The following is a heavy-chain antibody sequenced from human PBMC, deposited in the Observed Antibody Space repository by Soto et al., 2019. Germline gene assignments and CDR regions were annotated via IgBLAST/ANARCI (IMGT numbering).Heavy chain of an antibody. CDR2: ISSNSAYI. D-gene: IGHD6-13*01. V-gene: IGHV3-21*01. CDR1: GFTFRSFT. Sequence: GGSLRLSCAASGFTFRSFTMNWVRQAPGRGLEWVSTISSNSAYIYYTDALRGRFTISRDNAKNSLHLQMNSLRAEDTAVYYCTRDASRDSSARGWFDPWGPGTLVTVSS. J-gene: IGHJ5*02. CDR3: TRDASRDSSARGWFDP.